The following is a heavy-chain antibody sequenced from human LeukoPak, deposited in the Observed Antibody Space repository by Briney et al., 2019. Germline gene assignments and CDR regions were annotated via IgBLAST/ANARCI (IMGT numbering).Heavy chain of an antibody. D-gene: IGHD3-22*01. CDR2: IWYDGSNK. J-gene: IGHJ4*02. Sequence: PGRSLRLSCAASGFTFSSYGMHWVRQAPGKGLEWVAVIWYDGSNKYYADSVKGRFTISRDNSKNTLHLQMNSLRAEDTAVYYCARDRSYYDSSGPFGIDYWGQGTLVTVSS. CDR1: GFTFSSYG. V-gene: IGHV3-33*01. CDR3: ARDRSYYDSSGPFGIDY.